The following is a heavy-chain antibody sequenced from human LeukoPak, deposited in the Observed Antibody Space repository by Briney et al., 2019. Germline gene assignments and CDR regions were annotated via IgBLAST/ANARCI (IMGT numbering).Heavy chain of an antibody. CDR1: GGSVSSGSYY. V-gene: IGHV4-61*01. CDR2: IYYSGST. J-gene: IGHJ6*02. CDR3: ARGAEMATIDYYYYGMDV. D-gene: IGHD5-24*01. Sequence: IPSETLSLTCTVSGGSVSSGSYYWSWIRQPPGKGLEWIGYIYYSGSTNYNPSLKSRVTISVDKSKNQFSLKLSSVTAADTAVYYCARGAEMATIDYYYYGMDVWGQGTTVTVSS.